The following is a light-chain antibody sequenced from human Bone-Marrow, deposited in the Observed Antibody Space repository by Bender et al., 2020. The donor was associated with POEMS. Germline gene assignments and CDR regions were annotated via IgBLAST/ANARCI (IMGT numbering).Light chain of an antibody. CDR3: QTWGTGFWV. CDR1: SWHDYYA. V-gene: IGLV4-69*01. CDR2: VNSDGSH. J-gene: IGLJ3*02. Sequence: QLVVTQSPSASASLGASVKLTCTLSSWHDYYAIAWYQQQPEKGPRYLMKVNSDGSHTKGDGIPDRFSGSSSGAERYLTISSLQSEDEADYYCQTWGTGFWVFGGGTKLTVL.